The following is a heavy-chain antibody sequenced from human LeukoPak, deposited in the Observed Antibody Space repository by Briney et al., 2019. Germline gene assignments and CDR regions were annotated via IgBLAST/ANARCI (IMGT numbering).Heavy chain of an antibody. CDR3: AREEYYGSGTHGAFDI. CDR1: GGSISSGGYS. D-gene: IGHD3-10*01. Sequence: PSETLSLTCAVSGGSISSGGYSWSWIRQPPGKGLGWIGYIYHSGSTYYNPSLKSRVTISVDRSKNQFSLKLSSVTAADTAVYYCAREEYYGSGTHGAFDIWGQGTMVTVSS. V-gene: IGHV4-30-2*01. CDR2: IYHSGST. J-gene: IGHJ3*02.